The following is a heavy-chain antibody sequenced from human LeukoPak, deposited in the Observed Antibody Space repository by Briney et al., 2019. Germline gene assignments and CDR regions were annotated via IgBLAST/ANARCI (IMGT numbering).Heavy chain of an antibody. D-gene: IGHD3-22*01. CDR2: ISAYNGNT. V-gene: IGHV1-18*01. CDR1: GYTLTSYG. CDR3: ARDWTWYYDNSGYYYDY. Sequence: AASVKVSCKASGYTLTSYGISGVRQAPGQGLEWMGWISAYNGNTNYAQKLQGRVTMTTDTSTSTAYMELRSLRSDDTAVYYCARDWTWYYDNSGYYYDYWDQGTLVTVSA. J-gene: IGHJ4*02.